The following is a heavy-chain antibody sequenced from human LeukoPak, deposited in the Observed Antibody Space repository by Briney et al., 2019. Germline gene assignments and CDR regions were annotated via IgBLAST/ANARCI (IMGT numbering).Heavy chain of an antibody. Sequence: PGGSLRLSCAASGFTFSSYDMSWVRQAPGKGLEWVSAISGSGGSTYYADSVKGRFTISRDNSKNTLYLQMNSLRAEDTAVYYCANFWGGRPRAFDIWGQGTMVTISS. J-gene: IGHJ3*02. CDR3: ANFWGGRPRAFDI. CDR1: GFTFSSYD. CDR2: ISGSGGST. V-gene: IGHV3-23*01. D-gene: IGHD3-16*01.